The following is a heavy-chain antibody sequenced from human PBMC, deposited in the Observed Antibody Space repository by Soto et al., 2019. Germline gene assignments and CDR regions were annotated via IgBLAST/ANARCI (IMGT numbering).Heavy chain of an antibody. CDR3: AKDHLETTVTTPSY. Sequence: EVQLVESGGGLVKPGGSLRLSCAASGFTFSNAWMSWVRQAPGKGLEWVGRIKSKTDGGTTDYAAPVKGRFTISRDDSKNTLYLQMDSLRAEDTAMYYCAKDHLETTVTTPSYWGQGTLVTVSS. CDR1: GFTFSNAW. V-gene: IGHV3-15*01. CDR2: IKSKTDGGTT. D-gene: IGHD4-17*01. J-gene: IGHJ4*02.